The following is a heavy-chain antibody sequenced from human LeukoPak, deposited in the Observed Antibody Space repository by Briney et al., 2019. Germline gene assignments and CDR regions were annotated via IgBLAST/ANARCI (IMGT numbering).Heavy chain of an antibody. D-gene: IGHD2-8*01. CDR3: ARVSCTNGVCHYRDFDY. CDR1: GYTFTSYY. V-gene: IGHV1-2*06. J-gene: IGHJ4*02. Sequence: GASVKVSCKASGYTFTSYYMHWVRQAPGQGLEWMGRINPNSGGTNYAQKFQGRVTMTRDTSISTAYMELSRLRSDDTAVYYCARVSCTNGVCHYRDFDYWGQGTLVTVSS. CDR2: INPNSGGT.